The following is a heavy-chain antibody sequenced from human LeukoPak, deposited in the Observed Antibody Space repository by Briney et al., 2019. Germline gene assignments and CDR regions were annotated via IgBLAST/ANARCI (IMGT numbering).Heavy chain of an antibody. CDR3: ARGLDYRSQDYYFDY. CDR2: IIPIFGTA. CDR1: GDTFSSYA. Sequence: ASVKVSCKASGDTFSSYAISWVRQAPGQGLEWMGGIIPIFGTANYAQKFQGRVTITADESTSTAYMELSSLRSEDTAVYYCARGLDYRSQDYYFDYWGQGTLVTVSS. J-gene: IGHJ4*02. D-gene: IGHD4-11*01. V-gene: IGHV1-69*13.